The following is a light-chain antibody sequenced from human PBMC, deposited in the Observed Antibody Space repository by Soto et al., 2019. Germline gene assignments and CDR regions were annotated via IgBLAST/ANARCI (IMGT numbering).Light chain of an antibody. V-gene: IGLV2-23*01. Sequence: QSALTQPASVSGSPGQSITISCTGTSGDIGGYNLLFWYQQHAGKAPKLMIYEDTKRPSGVSDRFSASKSGTTASLTISGLEAEDEADYCCCSYAGRTSWVFGGGTKLTVL. CDR2: EDT. CDR1: SGDIGGYNL. CDR3: CSYAGRTSWV. J-gene: IGLJ3*02.